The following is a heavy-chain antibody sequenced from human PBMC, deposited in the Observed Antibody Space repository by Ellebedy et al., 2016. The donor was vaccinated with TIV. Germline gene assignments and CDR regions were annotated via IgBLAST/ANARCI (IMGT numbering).Heavy chain of an antibody. CDR3: ARDLGKMGAED. V-gene: IGHV1-3*01. J-gene: IGHJ4*02. CDR1: GYTFTSYA. Sequence: AASVKVSCKASGYTFTSYAMHWVRQAPGQRLEWMGWINAGNGNTKYSQKFQGRVTMTRDTSTSTVYMELSSLRSDDTAVYYCARDLGKMGAEDWGQGTLVTVSS. CDR2: INAGNGNT. D-gene: IGHD1-26*01.